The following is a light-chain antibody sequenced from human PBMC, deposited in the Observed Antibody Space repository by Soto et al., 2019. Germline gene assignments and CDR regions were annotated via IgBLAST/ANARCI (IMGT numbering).Light chain of an antibody. CDR2: GAS. V-gene: IGKV3-15*01. CDR1: QSVTNN. J-gene: IGKJ1*01. Sequence: EIVLTQSPGALCLSPGARATLSCKASQSVTNNQLAWYQQKPGQAPPLLIYGASTRATGIPARFSGSGSGTEFTLTISSLQSEDFAVYYCQQHNNWPPWTFGQGTKVDIK. CDR3: QQHNNWPPWT.